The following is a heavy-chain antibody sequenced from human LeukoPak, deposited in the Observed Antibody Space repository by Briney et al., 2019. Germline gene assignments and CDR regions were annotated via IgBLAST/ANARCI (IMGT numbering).Heavy chain of an antibody. CDR1: GFTFISYA. Sequence: PGGSVRLSCAASGFTFISYAMHWVRQAPGKGLEWVSVITGSGGSSYYADSVKGRFTISRDNSQNTLYLQMNSLRAEDTAVYYCAKDGSSSRVGCWGQGTLVTVSS. D-gene: IGHD2-15*01. J-gene: IGHJ4*01. CDR2: ITGSGGSS. V-gene: IGHV3-23*01. CDR3: AKDGSSSRVGC.